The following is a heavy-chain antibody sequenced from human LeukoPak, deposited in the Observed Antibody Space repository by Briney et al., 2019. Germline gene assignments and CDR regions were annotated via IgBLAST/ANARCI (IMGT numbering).Heavy chain of an antibody. Sequence: SETLSLTCAVSGGSISSGGYSWSWIRQPPGKGLEWIGYIYYSGSTYYNPSLKSRVTISVDRSKNQFSLKLSSVTAADTAVYYCARGTAAAVVDIWGQGTMVTVSS. CDR2: IYYSGST. J-gene: IGHJ3*02. CDR1: GGSISSGGYS. V-gene: IGHV4-30-2*01. CDR3: ARGTAAAVVDI. D-gene: IGHD6-13*01.